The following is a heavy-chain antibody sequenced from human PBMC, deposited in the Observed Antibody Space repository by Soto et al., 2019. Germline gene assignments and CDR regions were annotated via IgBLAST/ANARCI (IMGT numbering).Heavy chain of an antibody. D-gene: IGHD4-17*01. J-gene: IGHJ5*02. CDR1: GDSVSSNGAA. V-gene: IGHV6-1*01. CDR3: ARDKHDYFNRGIGFDT. CDR2: TYYRSKWYN. Sequence: SQSLSLTCSISGDSVSSNGAAWNWIRQSPSRGLEWLGRTYYRSKWYNDYAVSVKSRITINPDTSKSQFSLQLNSVTPEDTAVYYCARDKHDYFNRGIGFDTWGQEILVTVSS.